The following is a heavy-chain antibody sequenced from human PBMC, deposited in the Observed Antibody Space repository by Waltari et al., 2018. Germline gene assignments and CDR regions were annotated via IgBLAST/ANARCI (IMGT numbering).Heavy chain of an antibody. J-gene: IGHJ4*02. V-gene: IGHV4-61*02. CDR2: IHTSGGT. CDR3: TRALYSSTFDY. CDR1: GGSISTGSHC. Sequence: QVQLQQSGPGLVKPSQTLSLTCTVSGGSISTGSHCWNWIRQPAGKGLEWIGRIHTSGGTKYNPSLKSRVTISVDTSQNQFSLKLSSVTAADTAVYYCTRALYSSTFDYWGQGTLVTVSS. D-gene: IGHD6-13*01.